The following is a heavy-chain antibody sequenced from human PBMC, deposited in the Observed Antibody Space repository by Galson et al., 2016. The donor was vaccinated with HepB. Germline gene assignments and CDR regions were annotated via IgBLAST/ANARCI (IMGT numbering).Heavy chain of an antibody. Sequence: SLRLSCAASGFTFDDYAMHWVRQVPGKGLEWVSGISWNSDIIAYADSVKGRFTISRDNTKNTLHLQMNSLRPEDTALYSCARDKTTHLVLAATIHDHYFGMDVWGQGTTVTVSS. J-gene: IGHJ6*02. D-gene: IGHD2-15*01. V-gene: IGHV3-9*01. CDR1: GFTFDDYA. CDR2: ISWNSDII. CDR3: ARDKTTHLVLAATIHDHYFGMDV.